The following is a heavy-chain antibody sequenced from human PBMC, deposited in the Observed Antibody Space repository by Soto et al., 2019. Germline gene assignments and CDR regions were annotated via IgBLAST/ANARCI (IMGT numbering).Heavy chain of an antibody. J-gene: IGHJ4*02. D-gene: IGHD5-12*01. V-gene: IGHV1-18*01. CDR2: IXAYNGNT. Sequence: VRQAPGQGREWXXRIXAYNGNTNYARKLQGRVTMTKDTSTNPAYMELRSLRSXHRGVYYCERXAGVAPIPLXYRGQGTLVTVSS. CDR3: ERXAGVAPIPLXY.